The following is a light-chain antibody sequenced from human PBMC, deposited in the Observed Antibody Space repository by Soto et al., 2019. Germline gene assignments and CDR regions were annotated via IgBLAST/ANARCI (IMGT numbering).Light chain of an antibody. J-gene: IGLJ7*01. CDR3: AAWDVNVNEVV. CDR2: SND. Sequence: QSVLTQPPSASATPGQRVTISCSGSSSNIGSHVVNWFQQFPGTAPKLLIYSNDKRPSGVPERFSGSKSGTSASLAISGLQSEDEADYYCAAWDVNVNEVVFGGGTQLTVL. V-gene: IGLV1-44*01. CDR1: SSNIGSHV.